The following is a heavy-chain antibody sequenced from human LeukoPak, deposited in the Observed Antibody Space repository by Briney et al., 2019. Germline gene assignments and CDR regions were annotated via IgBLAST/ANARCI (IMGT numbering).Heavy chain of an antibody. CDR3: ARRGGCSGGSCYPFDY. CDR1: GGSFSGYY. D-gene: IGHD2-15*01. J-gene: IGHJ4*02. V-gene: IGHV4-34*01. Sequence: SETLSLTCAVYGGSFSGYYWSWIRQPPGKGLEWIGEINHSGSTNYNPSLKSRVTISVDTSKNQFSLKLSSVTAADTAVYYCARRGGCSGGSCYPFDYWGQGTPVTVSS. CDR2: INHSGST.